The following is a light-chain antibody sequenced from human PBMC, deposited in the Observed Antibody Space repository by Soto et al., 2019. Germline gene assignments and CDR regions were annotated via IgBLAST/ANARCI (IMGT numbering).Light chain of an antibody. J-gene: IGKJ2*01. CDR2: KVS. CDR1: QSLLSIDGGTY. CDR3: MQTTHWPRT. V-gene: IGKV2-30*01. Sequence: VLTQSPLALPVTLGKPASISCRSIQSLLSIDGGTYLHWFQQRPGQSPRRLIHKVSNRDSGVPDRFSGSGSGTDFTLTISRVEAEDVGVYYCMQTTHWPRTFGQGTKLEI.